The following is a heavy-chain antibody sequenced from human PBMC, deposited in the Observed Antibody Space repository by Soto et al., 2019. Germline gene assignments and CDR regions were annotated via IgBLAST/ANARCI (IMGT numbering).Heavy chain of an antibody. CDR3: AKDRRFSPWVLNYDFWSGYYGMDV. V-gene: IGHV3-23*01. D-gene: IGHD3-3*01. CDR1: GYSFTSYW. Sequence: PGESLKISCKGSGYSFTSYWIGWVRQAPGKGLEWVSAISGSGGSTYYADSVKGRFTISRDNSKNTLYLQMNSLRAEDTAVYYCAKDRRFSPWVLNYDFWSGYYGMDVWGQGTTVTVSS. CDR2: ISGSGGST. J-gene: IGHJ6*02.